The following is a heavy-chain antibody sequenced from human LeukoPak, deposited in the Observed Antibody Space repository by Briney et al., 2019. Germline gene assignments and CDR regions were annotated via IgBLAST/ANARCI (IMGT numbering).Heavy chain of an antibody. Sequence: VQVSCKASGGSFSSYAFSWLRQAPGQGLEWMGRIIPILGIANYAQKFQGRVTITADKSTSTAYMELRSLRSDDTAVYYCARDPSREPAAMEPFDYWGQGTLVTVSS. V-gene: IGHV1-69*10. CDR1: GGSFSSYA. CDR2: IIPILGIA. J-gene: IGHJ4*02. CDR3: ARDPSREPAAMEPFDY. D-gene: IGHD2-2*01.